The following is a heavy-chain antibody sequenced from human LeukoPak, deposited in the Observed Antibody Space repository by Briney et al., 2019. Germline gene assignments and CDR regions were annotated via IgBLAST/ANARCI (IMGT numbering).Heavy chain of an antibody. Sequence: ASVKVSCKASGYTFTGYYMHWVRQAPGQGLEWMGWINPNSGNTGYAQKFQGRVTITRNTSISTAYMELSSLRSEDTAVYYCARAVTTSYYYYYYYMDVWGKGTTVTVSS. V-gene: IGHV1-8*03. CDR1: GYTFTGYY. CDR3: ARAVTTSYYYYYYYMDV. CDR2: INPNSGNT. D-gene: IGHD4-17*01. J-gene: IGHJ6*03.